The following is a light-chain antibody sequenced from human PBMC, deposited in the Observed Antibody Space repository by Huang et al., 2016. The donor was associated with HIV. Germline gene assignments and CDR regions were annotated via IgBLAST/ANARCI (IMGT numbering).Light chain of an antibody. V-gene: IGKV2-28*01. CDR1: QSLLDNNRYND. Sequence: DIVMTQSSLSLPVPPGEAASISCKSSQSLLDNNRYNDLSWYLQKPGQSPQLLISLASNRAPGVPDRFSGSGSGTDFTLKISRVESEDAGVYYCMQDLQTPYTFGQGTKLEIK. CDR2: LAS. CDR3: MQDLQTPYT. J-gene: IGKJ2*01.